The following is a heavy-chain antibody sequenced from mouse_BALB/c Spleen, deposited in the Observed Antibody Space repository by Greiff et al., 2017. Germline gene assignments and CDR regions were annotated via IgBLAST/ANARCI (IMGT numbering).Heavy chain of an antibody. Sequence: QVQLQQSGAELAKPGASVKMSCKASGYTFTSYWMHWVKQRPGQGLEWIGYINPSTGYTEYNQKFKDKATLTADKSSSTAYMQLSSLTSEDSAVYYCARGRDYDDFDYWGQGTTLTVSS. CDR2: INPSTGYT. J-gene: IGHJ2*01. V-gene: IGHV1-7*01. D-gene: IGHD2-4*01. CDR1: GYTFTSYW. CDR3: ARGRDYDDFDY.